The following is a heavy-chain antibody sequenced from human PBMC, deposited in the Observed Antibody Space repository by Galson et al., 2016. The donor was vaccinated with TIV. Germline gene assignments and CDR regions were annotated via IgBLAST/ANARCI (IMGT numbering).Heavy chain of an antibody. D-gene: IGHD4-23*01. CDR2: ISGSGGIT. CDR3: AKRRNYGGASFEN. J-gene: IGHJ3*02. Sequence: SLRLSCAASGFTFSNYAMHWVRQAPGKGLEWVSGISGSGGITYFADSVKGRFTISRDNSMNTLYLQLNSLRAEDTAVYSCAKRRNYGGASFENWGQGTMGTVSS. V-gene: IGHV3-23*01. CDR1: GFTFSNYA.